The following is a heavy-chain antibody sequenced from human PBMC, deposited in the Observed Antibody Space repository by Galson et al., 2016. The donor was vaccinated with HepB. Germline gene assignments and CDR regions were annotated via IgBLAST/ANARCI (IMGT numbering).Heavy chain of an antibody. CDR3: AKENYDFSSSYQNWFDP. Sequence: SLRLSCAASGFSFSHYAMHWIRQAPGKGLEWVALISYDESKKYYVDSVKGRFTISRDNSKNTLYLQMNSLRAEDTAVYYCAKENYDFSSSYQNWFDPWGQGTLVTVSS. V-gene: IGHV3-30*18. CDR1: GFSFSHYA. CDR2: ISYDESKK. J-gene: IGHJ5*02. D-gene: IGHD3-3*01.